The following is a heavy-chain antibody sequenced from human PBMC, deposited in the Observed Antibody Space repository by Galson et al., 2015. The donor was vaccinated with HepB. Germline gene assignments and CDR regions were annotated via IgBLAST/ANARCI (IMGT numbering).Heavy chain of an antibody. D-gene: IGHD3-9*01. CDR1: GFTFSSHW. V-gene: IGHV3-74*01. Sequence: SLRLSCAASGFTFSSHWMHWVRQVPGKGLVWVSRISSDGSSTSYADSVKGRFTISRDNAKNTLHLQMNSLRVEDTAVYFCASLPMVDILTGYVDAFDIWGQGTMVTVSS. CDR3: ASLPMVDILTGYVDAFDI. J-gene: IGHJ3*02. CDR2: ISSDGSST.